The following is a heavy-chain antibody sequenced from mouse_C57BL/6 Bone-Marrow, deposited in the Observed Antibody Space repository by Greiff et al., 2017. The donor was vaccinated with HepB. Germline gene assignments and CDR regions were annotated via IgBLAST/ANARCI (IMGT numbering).Heavy chain of an antibody. CDR1: GYTFTSYW. CDR2: INPSNGGT. D-gene: IGHD1-1*01. CDR3: ARVITTVVAYYFDY. J-gene: IGHJ2*01. V-gene: IGHV1-53*01. Sequence: QVQLQQPGTELVKPGASVKLSCKASGYTFTSYWMHWVKQRPGQGLEWIGNINPSNGGTNYNDKFKSKATLTVDKSSSTAYMQLSSLTSEDSAVYYCARVITTVVAYYFDYWGQGTTLTVSS.